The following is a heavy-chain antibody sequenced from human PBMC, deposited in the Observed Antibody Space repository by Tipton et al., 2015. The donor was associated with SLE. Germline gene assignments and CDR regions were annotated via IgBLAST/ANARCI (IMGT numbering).Heavy chain of an antibody. CDR1: TESFSGYY. CDR3: AREASYCGGDCYPSWFDP. D-gene: IGHD2-21*01. Sequence: TLSLTCTVYTESFSGYYWSWIRQPPGKGLEWIGEINHSGSTNYNPSLKSRVTISVDTSKNQFSLKLSSVTAADTAVYYCAREASYCGGDCYPSWFDPWGQGTLVTVSS. V-gene: IGHV4-34*01. J-gene: IGHJ5*02. CDR2: INHSGST.